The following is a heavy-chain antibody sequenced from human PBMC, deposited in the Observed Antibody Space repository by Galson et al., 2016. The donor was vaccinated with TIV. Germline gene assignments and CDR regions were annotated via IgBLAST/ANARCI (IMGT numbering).Heavy chain of an antibody. CDR3: ARNLEQGGVVLPSAITNWFDP. V-gene: IGHV1-18*01. CDR1: GYTFSNFG. J-gene: IGHJ5*02. Sequence: SVKVSCKASGYTFSNFGISWVRQAPGQGPEWMGWISAYTGNTYYIEKFQGRVTMTTDTSASTAHMELRNLRSDDTSVYYRARNLEQGGVVLPSAITNWFDPWGQGTLVTVSS. D-gene: IGHD2-2*01. CDR2: ISAYTGNT.